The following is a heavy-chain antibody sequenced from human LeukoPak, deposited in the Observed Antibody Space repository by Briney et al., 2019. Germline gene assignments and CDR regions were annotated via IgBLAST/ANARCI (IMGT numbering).Heavy chain of an antibody. J-gene: IGHJ4*02. Sequence: ASETLSLTCTVSGGSISSFYWTWIRQPPGKGLEWIGYIYYSGSTNYNPSLKSRVTISVDTSMNQFSLKLSSVTAADTAVYYCAREKGNSYGYNYWGQGTLVTVSS. CDR2: IYYSGST. CDR3: AREKGNSYGYNY. D-gene: IGHD5-18*01. CDR1: GGSISSFY. V-gene: IGHV4-59*01.